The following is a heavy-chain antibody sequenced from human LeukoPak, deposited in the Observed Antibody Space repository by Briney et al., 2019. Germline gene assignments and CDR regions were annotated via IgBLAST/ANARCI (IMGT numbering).Heavy chain of an antibody. CDR1: GYTFTSYY. CDR2: INPSGGST. Sequence: GASVTVSCKASGYTFTSYYMHWVRQAPGQGPEWMGIINPSGGSTSYAQKFQGRVTMTRDTSTSTVYMELSSLRSEDTAVYYCARDSSGEAAGYWGQGTLVTVSS. J-gene: IGHJ4*02. CDR3: ARDSSGEAAGY. D-gene: IGHD2-15*01. V-gene: IGHV1-46*01.